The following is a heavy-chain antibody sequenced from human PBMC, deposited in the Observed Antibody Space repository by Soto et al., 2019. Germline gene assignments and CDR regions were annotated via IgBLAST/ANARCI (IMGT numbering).Heavy chain of an antibody. D-gene: IGHD3-3*01. J-gene: IGHJ6*02. V-gene: IGHV3-23*01. Sequence: EVQLLESGGGLIQPGGSLRLSCAASRFTFSTSAMSWVRQPPGKGLEWVSAISASGATTYYADSVKGRFTISRDNSKNALDLKMNSLGVGDSAVYYCAKGPTIFGVVVTFQYYYGLDVWGQGTTVTVSS. CDR2: ISASGATT. CDR3: AKGPTIFGVVVTFQYYYGLDV. CDR1: RFTFSTSA.